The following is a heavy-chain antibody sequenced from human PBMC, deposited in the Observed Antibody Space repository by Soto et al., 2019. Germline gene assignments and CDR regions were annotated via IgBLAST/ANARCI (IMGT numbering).Heavy chain of an antibody. CDR2: ISAYNGNT. CDR3: ARVSLRQPNFEDDAFDI. D-gene: IGHD3-9*01. Sequence: GASVKVSCKASGYTFTSYGISWVRQAPGQGLEWMGWISAYNGNTNYAQKLQGRVTMTTDTSTSTAYMELRSLRSDDTAVYYCARVSLRQPNFEDDAFDIWGQGTMVTVSS. V-gene: IGHV1-18*01. CDR1: GYTFTSYG. J-gene: IGHJ3*02.